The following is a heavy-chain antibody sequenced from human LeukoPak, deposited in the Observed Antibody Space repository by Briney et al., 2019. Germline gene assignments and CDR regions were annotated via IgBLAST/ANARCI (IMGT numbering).Heavy chain of an antibody. D-gene: IGHD3-10*01. CDR3: ARLWFGEIDLNWFDP. J-gene: IGHJ5*02. CDR2: IYPGDSDT. Sequence: GESLKISCKGSGYSFTSYWIGWVRQMPGKGLEWMGSIYPGDSDTRYSPSFQGQVTISADKSISTAYLQWSSLKASDTAMYYCARLWFGEIDLNWFDPWGQGTLVTVSS. V-gene: IGHV5-51*01. CDR1: GYSFTSYW.